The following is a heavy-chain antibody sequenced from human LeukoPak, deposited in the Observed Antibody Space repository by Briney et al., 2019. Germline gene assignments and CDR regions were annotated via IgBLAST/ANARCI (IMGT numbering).Heavy chain of an antibody. D-gene: IGHD1-26*01. J-gene: IGHJ5*02. CDR3: ARDQLATIPYNWFDP. V-gene: IGHV3-7*01. Sequence: GGSLRLSCAASGFTFGTYWMSWVRQAPGKGLEWVANIKQDGSEKYYVDSVKGRFTISRDNAKNSLYLQMNSLRAEDTAVYYCARDQLATIPYNWFDPWGQGTLVTVSS. CDR1: GFTFGTYW. CDR2: IKQDGSEK.